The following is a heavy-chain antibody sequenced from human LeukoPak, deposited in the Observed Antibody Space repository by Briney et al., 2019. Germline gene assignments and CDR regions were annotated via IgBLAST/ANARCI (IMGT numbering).Heavy chain of an antibody. V-gene: IGHV3-48*01. CDR3: ARDPRYCSSTSCQPDY. CDR1: GFTFSSYS. J-gene: IGHJ4*02. CDR2: ISSSSTI. D-gene: IGHD2-2*01. Sequence: PGGSLRLSCAASGFTFSSYSMNWVRQAPGKGLEWVSYISSSSTIYYADSVKGRFTISRDNAKNSLYLRMNSLRAEDTAVYYCARDPRYCSSTSCQPDYWGQGTLVTVSS.